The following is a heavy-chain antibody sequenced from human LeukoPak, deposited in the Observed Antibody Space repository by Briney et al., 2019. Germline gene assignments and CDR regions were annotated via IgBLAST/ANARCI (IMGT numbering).Heavy chain of an antibody. Sequence: SDTLSLTCTVSGGSISSYYWSWIRQPPGKGLEWIGYIYYSGSTNYNPSLESRVTISVHTSKNQFSLKLSSVTAADTAVYYCARVGTIYDSSGYYTYYFDYWGQGTLVTVSS. J-gene: IGHJ4*02. CDR1: GGSISSYY. CDR3: ARVGTIYDSSGYYTYYFDY. CDR2: IYYSGST. D-gene: IGHD3-22*01. V-gene: IGHV4-59*07.